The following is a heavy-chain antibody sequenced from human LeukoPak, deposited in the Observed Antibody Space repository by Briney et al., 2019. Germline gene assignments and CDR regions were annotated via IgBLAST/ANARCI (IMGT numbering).Heavy chain of an antibody. D-gene: IGHD4-11*01. V-gene: IGHV3-21*01. CDR1: GFTFNYYN. Sequence: PGGSLRLSCAASGFTFNYYNMNWVRQAPGKALEWVSSITSSGAYIFYADSVRGRFTISRDNAKDSLYLQMNSLRAEDTAVYYCARDPYSNYGRTFDYWGQGALVTVSS. J-gene: IGHJ4*02. CDR2: ITSSGAYI. CDR3: ARDPYSNYGRTFDY.